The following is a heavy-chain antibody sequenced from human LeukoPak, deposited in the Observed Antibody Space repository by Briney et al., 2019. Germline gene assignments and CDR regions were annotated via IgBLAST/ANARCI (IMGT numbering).Heavy chain of an antibody. V-gene: IGHV3-7*03. Sequence: GGSLRLSCAASGFTFSSYAMSWVRQAPGKGLEWVANIKQDGSEKQYVDSVKGRFAISRDNAKKSLYLQINTLRAEDTAVYYCARGPHIAATSYWGQGTLVTVSS. CDR3: ARGPHIAATSY. D-gene: IGHD6-25*01. CDR2: IKQDGSEK. CDR1: GFTFSSYA. J-gene: IGHJ4*02.